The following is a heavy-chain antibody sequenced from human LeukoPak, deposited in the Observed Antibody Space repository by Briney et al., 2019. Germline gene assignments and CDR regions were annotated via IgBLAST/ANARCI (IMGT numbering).Heavy chain of an antibody. Sequence: SETLSLTCTVSGGSISSYYWSWIRQPPGKGLEWIGEINHSGSTNYNPSLKSRVTISVDTSKNQFSLKLSSVTAADTAVYYCARDLAYCGGDCPRSVDYWGQGTLVTVSS. CDR3: ARDLAYCGGDCPRSVDY. J-gene: IGHJ4*02. CDR1: GGSISSYY. CDR2: INHSGST. D-gene: IGHD2-21*02. V-gene: IGHV4-34*01.